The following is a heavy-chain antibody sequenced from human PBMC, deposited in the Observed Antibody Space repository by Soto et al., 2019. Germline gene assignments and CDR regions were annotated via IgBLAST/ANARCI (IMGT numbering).Heavy chain of an antibody. CDR2: IYWDDDK. CDR3: EHRHDSPYFFDY. J-gene: IGHJ4*02. D-gene: IGHD1-1*01. V-gene: IGHV2-5*02. CDR1: GFSLSTSGVG. Sequence: QITLKESGPPLVKPTQTLTLTCTFSGFSLSTSGVGVGWIRQPPGKALEWLALIYWDDDKRYSPSLKSRLTITKDTAKNQVVLTMTNMDPVDTATYYCEHRHDSPYFFDYWGQGSLVTVSS.